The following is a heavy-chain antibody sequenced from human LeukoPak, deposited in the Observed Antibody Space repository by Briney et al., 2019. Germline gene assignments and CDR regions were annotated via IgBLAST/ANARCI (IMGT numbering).Heavy chain of an antibody. J-gene: IGHJ4*02. Sequence: PSQTLSLTCTVSGGSISSGSYYWSWIRQPAGKGLEWIGRIYTSGSTNYNPSLKSRVTISVDTSKNQFSLKLSSVTAADTAVYYCAARSPYLWGHGADYWGQGTVVTVSS. CDR3: AARSPYLWGHGADY. D-gene: IGHD2-21*01. CDR2: IYTSGST. V-gene: IGHV4-61*02. CDR1: GGSISSGSYY.